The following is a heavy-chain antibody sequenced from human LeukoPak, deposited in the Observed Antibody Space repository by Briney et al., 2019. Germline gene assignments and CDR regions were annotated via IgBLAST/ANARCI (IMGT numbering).Heavy chain of an antibody. J-gene: IGHJ3*02. Sequence: ASVKVSCKASGYTFTSYYMHWVRQPPGQGLEWMGIINPSGGSTSYAQKFQGRVTMTRDTSTSTVYMELSSLRSEDTAVYYCARVGPYSGYDSNAFDIWGQGTMVTVSS. D-gene: IGHD5-12*01. CDR3: ARVGPYSGYDSNAFDI. CDR1: GYTFTSYY. CDR2: INPSGGST. V-gene: IGHV1-46*01.